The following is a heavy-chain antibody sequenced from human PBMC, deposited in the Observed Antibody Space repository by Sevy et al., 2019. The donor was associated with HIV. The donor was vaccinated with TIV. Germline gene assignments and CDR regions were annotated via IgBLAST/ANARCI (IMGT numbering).Heavy chain of an antibody. CDR3: ARTFDFWSTYQTGSYYYYGLDV. CDR2: IWYDGSHK. V-gene: IGHV3-33*01. D-gene: IGHD3-3*01. Sequence: GGSLRLSCVASGFTLSSHGMHWVRQAPGKGLEWVSLIWYDGSHKFYADSVKGRSTISRDNSKNTLYLQMNSLRAEDTAVYYCARTFDFWSTYQTGSYYYYGLDVWGQGTTVTVSS. CDR1: GFTLSSHG. J-gene: IGHJ6*02.